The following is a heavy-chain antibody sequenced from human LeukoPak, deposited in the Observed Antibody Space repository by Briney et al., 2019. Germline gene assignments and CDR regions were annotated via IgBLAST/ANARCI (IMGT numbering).Heavy chain of an antibody. CDR3: ARDGYNLNY. D-gene: IGHD5-24*01. V-gene: IGHV3-11*04. CDR1: GFTFSDYY. J-gene: IGHJ4*02. Sequence: GGSLRLSCAASGFTFSDYYMSWIRQAPGKGLEWVSYISSSGSTIYYEDSGKGRFPSSRDNAKNALYLQMNRLRAEDTAVYYCARDGYNLNYWGQGTRVTVSS. CDR2: ISSSGSTI.